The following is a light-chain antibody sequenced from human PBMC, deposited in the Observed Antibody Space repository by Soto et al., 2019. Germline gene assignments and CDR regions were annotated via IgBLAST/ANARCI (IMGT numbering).Light chain of an antibody. CDR2: AAS. V-gene: IGKV1-39*01. Sequence: DIQMTQSPSSLSASVGDRVTITCRASQSISSYLNWYQQKPGKAPKLLIYAASSLQSGVPSRFSGSGSGTDFTLTISILQPEEFATYYCQQSYSTPMYTFGQGTKLEIK. J-gene: IGKJ2*01. CDR3: QQSYSTPMYT. CDR1: QSISSY.